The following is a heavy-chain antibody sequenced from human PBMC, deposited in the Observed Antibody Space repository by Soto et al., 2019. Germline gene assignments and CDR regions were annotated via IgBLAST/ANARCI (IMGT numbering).Heavy chain of an antibody. V-gene: IGHV1-45*02. D-gene: IGHD1-26*01. CDR2: ITPFSGDG. CDR1: GNTFTYRY. CDR3: AGGGAGSGPFTWELPDH. Sequence: QMQLVQSGAEVKTTGSTVTVSCKALGNTFTYRYLHWVRQAPGQALEWMGWITPFSGDGHYPQKFQERVTITRDRSINTAYMRRSSLRSEDTAMYYCAGGGAGSGPFTWELPDHWGQGTLVTVSS. J-gene: IGHJ4*02.